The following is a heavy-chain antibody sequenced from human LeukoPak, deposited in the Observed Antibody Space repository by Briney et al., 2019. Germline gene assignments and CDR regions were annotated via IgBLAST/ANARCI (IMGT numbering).Heavy chain of an antibody. CDR2: YSGST. CDR3: ARIHRYCSGGACYVLDN. D-gene: IGHD2-15*01. V-gene: IGHV4-59*01. Sequence: YSGSTNYNPSFKSRITISVDTSRNQFSLQLSSVTAADTAVHYCARIHRYCSGGACYVLDNWGQGTLVAVSS. J-gene: IGHJ4*02.